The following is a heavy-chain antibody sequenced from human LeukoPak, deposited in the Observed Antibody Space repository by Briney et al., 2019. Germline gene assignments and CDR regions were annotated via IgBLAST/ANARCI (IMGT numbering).Heavy chain of an antibody. V-gene: IGHV1-2*06. CDR1: GYTFTKYY. D-gene: IGHD2-15*01. J-gene: IGHJ5*02. CDR2: INPSSGGT. Sequence: ASVKVSCKASGYTFTKYYMFWVRQAPGQGLEWMGRINPSSGGTDYQGRVTMTRDTSIITAYMELSRLRSDDTAMYYCARGYCSGGSCYSVENWFDPWGQGTLVTVSS. CDR3: ARGYCSGGSCYSVENWFDP.